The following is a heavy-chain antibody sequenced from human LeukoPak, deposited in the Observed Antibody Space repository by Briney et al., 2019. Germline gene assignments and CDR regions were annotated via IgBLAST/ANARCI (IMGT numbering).Heavy chain of an antibody. Sequence: GGSLRLSCAASGFTVSSSYMSWVRQAPGKGLEWISVIYAGGSTYYADSLKGGFTISRDSSKNTLYLQMNSLRAEDTAVYYCARGKGVTGFDIWGQGTMVTVSS. D-gene: IGHD2-21*02. CDR2: IYAGGST. V-gene: IGHV3-53*01. CDR3: ARGKGVTGFDI. CDR1: GFTVSSSY. J-gene: IGHJ3*02.